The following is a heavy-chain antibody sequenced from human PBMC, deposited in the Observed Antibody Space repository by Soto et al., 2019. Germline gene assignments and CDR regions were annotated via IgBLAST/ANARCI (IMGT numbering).Heavy chain of an antibody. V-gene: IGHV1-69*04. J-gene: IGHJ6*02. CDR1: GGTFSSYT. CDR2: IIPILGIA. CDR3: ARELVDTAMDPYYGMDA. D-gene: IGHD5-18*01. Sequence: SVKVSCKASGGTFSSYTISWVRQAPGQGLEWMGRIIPILGIANYAQKFQGRVTITADKSTSTAYMELSSLRSEDTAVYYCARELVDTAMDPYYGMDAWGQGTTVTVSS.